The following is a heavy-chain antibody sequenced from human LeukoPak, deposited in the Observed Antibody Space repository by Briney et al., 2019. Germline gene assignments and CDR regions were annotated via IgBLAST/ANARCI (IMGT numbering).Heavy chain of an antibody. V-gene: IGHV4-59*01. D-gene: IGHD6-19*01. CDR2: IYYSGST. CDR1: GGSISSYY. Sequence: SETLSLTCTVSGGSISSYYWSWIRQPPGKGLEWIGYIYYSGSTNYNPSLKGRVTISVDTSKNQFSLKLSSVTAADTAVYYCARVELMGSNGWAFCYRGQGTPVTVSS. J-gene: IGHJ4*02. CDR3: ARVELMGSNGWAFCY.